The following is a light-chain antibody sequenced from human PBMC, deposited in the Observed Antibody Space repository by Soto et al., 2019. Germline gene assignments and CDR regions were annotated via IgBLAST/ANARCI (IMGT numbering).Light chain of an antibody. Sequence: EVVMTQSPATLSLSPGERATLSCRASQSVSSNLVWYQQKPGQAPRLLIYDSSTRATGIPARFSGSGSGTEFTLTISSLQSEDFYFCQQCNNWPYTFGHGTKLEIK. CDR3: QQCNNWPYT. J-gene: IGKJ2*01. CDR2: DSS. CDR1: QSVSSN. V-gene: IGKV3-15*01.